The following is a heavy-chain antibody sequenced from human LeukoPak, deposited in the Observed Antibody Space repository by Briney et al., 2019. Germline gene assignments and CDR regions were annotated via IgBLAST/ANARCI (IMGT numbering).Heavy chain of an antibody. J-gene: IGHJ4*02. CDR2: LGTAGDT. D-gene: IGHD5-24*01. Sequence: GGSLRLSCATSGFTLTNYAMHWVRQPAGEGLEWVSALGTAGDTFYPGSVKGRFSISRDNAKKSLSLQMNSLRVEDTAIYYCARQSTPHGNFDYWGQGTLVTVSS. CDR3: ARQSTPHGNFDY. CDR1: GFTLTNYA. V-gene: IGHV3-13*01.